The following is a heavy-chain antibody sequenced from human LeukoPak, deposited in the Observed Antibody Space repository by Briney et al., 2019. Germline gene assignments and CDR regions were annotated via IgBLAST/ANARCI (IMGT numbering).Heavy chain of an antibody. CDR2: INHSGST. D-gene: IGHD3-10*01. V-gene: IGHV4-34*01. CDR1: GGSFSAFY. Sequence: SETLSLTCAVYGGSFSAFYWSWIRRPPGKKLEWIGEINHSGSTNQNPSLKSRVTMSVDTSNLRFSLRLRSVTAADTAVYYCARMVRERHSFDIWGRGTMVTVSS. J-gene: IGHJ3*02. CDR3: ARMVRERHSFDI.